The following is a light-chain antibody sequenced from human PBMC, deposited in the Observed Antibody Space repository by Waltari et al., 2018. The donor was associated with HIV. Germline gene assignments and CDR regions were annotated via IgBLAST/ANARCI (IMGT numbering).Light chain of an antibody. CDR2: EVT. CDR3: CSFAGRSTV. V-gene: IGLV2-23*02. Sequence: QSALTQPASVSGSPGPSITISCTGTNNDVGTSKLVSWYQQHPGKAPKLMTHEVTGRPSGVSSRFSGSKSGNTASLTISGLQAEDEAVYYCCSFAGRSTVFGSGTKVTVL. CDR1: NNDVGTSKL. J-gene: IGLJ1*01.